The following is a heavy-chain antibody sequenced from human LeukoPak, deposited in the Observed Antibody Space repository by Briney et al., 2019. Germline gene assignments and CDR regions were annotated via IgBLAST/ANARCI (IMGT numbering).Heavy chain of an antibody. CDR2: IYYTGST. D-gene: IGHD4-17*01. J-gene: IGHJ4*02. CDR1: GGFNSGSSYY. V-gene: IGHV4-61*05. Sequence: SETLSPTCSVSGGFNSGSSYYWGWIRQPPGKGLEWIGNIYYTGSTNYNPSLKSRVIISIDTSKNQFSLRLSSVTAADTAVYYCASLGDYAVFGLDYWGQGTLVTVSS. CDR3: ASLGDYAVFGLDY.